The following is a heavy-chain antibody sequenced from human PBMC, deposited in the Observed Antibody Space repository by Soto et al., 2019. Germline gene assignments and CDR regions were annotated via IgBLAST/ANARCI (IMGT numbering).Heavy chain of an antibody. CDR1: GFTFSSYS. D-gene: IGHD3-22*01. CDR2: ISSSSSTI. J-gene: IGHJ3*02. CDR3: ARDWGRDSSGSDAFDI. Sequence: GESLKISCAASGFTFSSYSMNWVRQAPGKGLEWVSYISSSSSTIYYADSVKGRFTISRDNAKNSLYLQMNSLRDEDTAVYYCARDWGRDSSGSDAFDIWGQGTMVTVSS. V-gene: IGHV3-48*02.